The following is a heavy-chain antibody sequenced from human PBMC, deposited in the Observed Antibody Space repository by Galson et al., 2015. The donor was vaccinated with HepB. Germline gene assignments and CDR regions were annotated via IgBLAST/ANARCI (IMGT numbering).Heavy chain of an antibody. D-gene: IGHD2-15*01. CDR1: GYTFTSYW. V-gene: IGHV5-51*03. Sequence: QSGAEVTKPGESLKISCTGSGYTFTSYWIGWVRQMPGKGLEWMGIIYPGDSDTRYSPSFQGQVTISAGKSSSTAYLQWSSLKASDTAMYYCARGYCSSGICYYDAFDIWGQGTMVTVSS. CDR3: ARGYCSSGICYYDAFDI. J-gene: IGHJ3*02. CDR2: IYPGDSDT.